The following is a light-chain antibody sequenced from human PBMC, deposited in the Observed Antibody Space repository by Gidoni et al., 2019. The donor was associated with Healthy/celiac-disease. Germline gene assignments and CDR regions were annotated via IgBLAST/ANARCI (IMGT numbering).Light chain of an antibody. Sequence: ETLVTQSAGPLSLSPRERATLSCVASQSVSSSYLAWYQQKPGQAPRLLIYGASSRATGIPARFSGSGSGTDFTLTISRLQSEDFAVYYCQQYGSSPRTFGQGTKVEIK. V-gene: IGKV3-20*01. CDR3: QQYGSSPRT. J-gene: IGKJ1*01. CDR1: QSVSSSY. CDR2: GAS.